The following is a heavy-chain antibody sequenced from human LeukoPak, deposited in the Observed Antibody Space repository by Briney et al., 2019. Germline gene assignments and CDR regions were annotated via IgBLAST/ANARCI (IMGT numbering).Heavy chain of an antibody. Sequence: GGSLRLSCAAFGFTFNNYWTSWVRQAPGKGLEWVTNINQDGSGKHYVDSVKGRFTISRDNAKNSLYLQMNSLRAEDTAVYLCAKASIAGAIGVLDYWGQGTLVTVSS. CDR3: AKASIAGAIGVLDY. J-gene: IGHJ4*02. CDR2: INQDGSGK. CDR1: GFTFNNYW. D-gene: IGHD1-26*01. V-gene: IGHV3-7*01.